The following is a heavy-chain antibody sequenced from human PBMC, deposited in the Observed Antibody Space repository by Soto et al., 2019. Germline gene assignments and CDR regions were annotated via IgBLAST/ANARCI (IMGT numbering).Heavy chain of an antibody. CDR3: TNDKFSGSYYVRGLTYYFEY. V-gene: IGHV3-7*03. CDR2: IRQDESEK. D-gene: IGHD1-26*01. CDR1: GLTFSDYW. J-gene: IGHJ4*02. Sequence: VGSLRLSCAVSGLTFSDYWMSWVRQAPGKGLEWVANIRQDESEKNYADSVKGRFTISRDNAKSSVYLQMNSLRAEDTAVYYCTNDKFSGSYYVRGLTYYFEYWGQGTLVTVSS.